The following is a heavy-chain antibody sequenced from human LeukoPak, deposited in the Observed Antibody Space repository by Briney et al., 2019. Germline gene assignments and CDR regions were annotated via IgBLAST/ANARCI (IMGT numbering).Heavy chain of an antibody. CDR3: ARAPAAPGNHFDY. Sequence: WASVKVSCKASGGTFSSYAISWVRQAPGQGLEWMGGIIPIFGTANYAQKFQGRVTITADESTSTAYMELSSLRSEDTAVYYCARAPAAPGNHFDYWGQGTLVTVSS. J-gene: IGHJ4*02. CDR1: GGTFSSYA. V-gene: IGHV1-69*13. D-gene: IGHD2-2*01. CDR2: IIPIFGTA.